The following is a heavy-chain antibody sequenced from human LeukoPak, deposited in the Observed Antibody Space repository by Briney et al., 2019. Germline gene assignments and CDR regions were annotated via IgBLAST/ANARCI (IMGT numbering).Heavy chain of an antibody. V-gene: IGHV1-2*06. CDR3: ARAKERTKVGATTIDY. D-gene: IGHD1-26*01. Sequence: ASVKVSCKASGYTFTGYYMHWERQAPGQGLEWMGRINPNSGGTNYAQKFQGRVTMTRDTSISTAYMELSRLRSDDTAVYYCARAKERTKVGATTIDYWGQGTLVTVSS. CDR2: INPNSGGT. CDR1: GYTFTGYY. J-gene: IGHJ4*02.